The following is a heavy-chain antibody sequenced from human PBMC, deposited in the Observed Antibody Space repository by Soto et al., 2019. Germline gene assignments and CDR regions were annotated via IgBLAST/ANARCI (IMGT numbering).Heavy chain of an antibody. J-gene: IGHJ4*02. Sequence: PGGSLRLSCAASGFSFSSYGMEWVRLAPGKGLEWVAATTYDGGIKHYVDSVKGLFTISRDNSKNSLYLQMNSLRAQDTAVYYCASDYSSGWCLDSCGQGTPVTVSS. CDR2: TTYDGGIK. D-gene: IGHD6-19*01. CDR3: ASDYSSGWCLDS. CDR1: GFSFSSYG. V-gene: IGHV3-30*03.